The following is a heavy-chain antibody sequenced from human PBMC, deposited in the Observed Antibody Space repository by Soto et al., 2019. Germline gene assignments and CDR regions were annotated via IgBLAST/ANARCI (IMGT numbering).Heavy chain of an antibody. D-gene: IGHD2-2*02. CDR1: GYTFTSYG. CDR2: INADNGNT. V-gene: IGHV1-3*01. Sequence: ASVKGSCKASGYTFTSYGIGWVRQAPGQGLEWMGWINADNGNTKYSQRFQGRITVTRDTSASTAYMELSSLRSEDTAVYYCATAKSSYCSSTSCYTSFDYWGQGSLVTVSS. J-gene: IGHJ4*02. CDR3: ATAKSSYCSSTSCYTSFDY.